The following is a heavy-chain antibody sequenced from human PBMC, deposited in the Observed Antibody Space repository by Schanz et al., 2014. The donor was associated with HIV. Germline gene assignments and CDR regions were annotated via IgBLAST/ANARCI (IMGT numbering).Heavy chain of an antibody. V-gene: IGHV1-69*01. J-gene: IGHJ4*02. Sequence: QVQLVQSGAEVKKPGSSVKVSCKASGGTFSSYGFIWVRQAPGQGLEWMGGILPLFGTANYAQRFQGRVTITADESTSTTYMKLSGLTSEDTAVYYCARDGSGVLGAIFYYLDYWGQGTLVTVSS. CDR2: ILPLFGTA. CDR1: GGTFSSYG. CDR3: ARDGSGVLGAIFYYLDY. D-gene: IGHD1-26*01.